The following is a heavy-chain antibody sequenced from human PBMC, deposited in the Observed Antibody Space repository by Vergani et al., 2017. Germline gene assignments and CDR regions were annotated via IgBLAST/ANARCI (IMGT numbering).Heavy chain of an antibody. CDR1: GYTFTSYA. J-gene: IGHJ5*02. CDR3: ARDQRDIVVVVAATHWFDP. Sequence: QVQLVQSGSELKKPGASVKVSCKASGYTFTSYAMNWVRQAPGQGLEWMGWINTNTGNPTYAHGFTGRFVFSLDTSVSTAYLQISSLKAEDTAVYYCARDQRDIVVVVAATHWFDPWGQGTLVTVSS. CDR2: INTNTGNP. D-gene: IGHD2-15*01. V-gene: IGHV7-4-1*02.